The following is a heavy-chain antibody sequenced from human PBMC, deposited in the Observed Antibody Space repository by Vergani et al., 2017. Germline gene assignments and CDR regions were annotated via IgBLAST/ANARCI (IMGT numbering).Heavy chain of an antibody. CDR2: IYSTGST. CDR3: ARMGGYDEGDAFRIGYFDS. J-gene: IGHJ4*02. CDR1: GDSISSGVYY. D-gene: IGHD3-22*01. Sequence: QVQLQESGPGLVKPSQTLSLPCSVSGDSISSGVYYWNWIRQHPGKGLEWIGYIYSTGSTHHNPSLRRRIKMSVDTSKNQFSLKLNSVTAADTAMYYCARMGGYDEGDAFRIGYFDSRGPGVMVTVSS. V-gene: IGHV4-31*03.